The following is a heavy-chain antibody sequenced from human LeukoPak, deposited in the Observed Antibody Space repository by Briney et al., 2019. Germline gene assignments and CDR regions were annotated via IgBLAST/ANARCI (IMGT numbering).Heavy chain of an antibody. V-gene: IGHV3-33*06. J-gene: IGHJ5*01. D-gene: IGHD1-26*01. Sequence: GGSLRLSCAASGFTFSDYGIHWVRQAPGEGLEWVAVIWYDGTNKYYGDSVKGRFTISRDNSKNTLYLQMNSLGAEDMAVYYCAKDRGSYSTTADSWGQGTLVTVSS. CDR1: GFTFSDYG. CDR3: AKDRGSYSTTADS. CDR2: IWYDGTNK.